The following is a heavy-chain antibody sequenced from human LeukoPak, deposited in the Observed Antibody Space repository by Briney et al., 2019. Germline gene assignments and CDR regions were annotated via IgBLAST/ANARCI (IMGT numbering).Heavy chain of an antibody. CDR2: IYYSGST. CDR3: ARRWYRSYSSSWYGDYFDY. V-gene: IGHV4-39*07. CDR1: GGSISSSSYY. D-gene: IGHD6-13*01. Sequence: SETLSLTCTVSGGSISSSSYYWGWIRQPPGKGLEWIGSIYYSGSTYYNPSLKSRVTISVDTSKNQFSLKLSSVTAADTAVYYCARRWYRSYSSSWYGDYFDYWGQGTLVTVSS. J-gene: IGHJ4*02.